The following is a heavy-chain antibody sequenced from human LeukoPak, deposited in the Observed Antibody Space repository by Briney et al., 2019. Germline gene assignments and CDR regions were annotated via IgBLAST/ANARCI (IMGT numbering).Heavy chain of an antibody. J-gene: IGHJ4*02. CDR3: AREVTGGWYGGDYFDY. CDR1: VFTFISYV. V-gene: IGHV3-30-3*01. CDR2: ISYNGSNQ. D-gene: IGHD6-19*01. Sequence: GGALRLSRAPSVFTFISYVLQGVRPAPRKGRAGVAVISYNGSNQDYADSVKGRFTISRDNPKNTLYLQMNSLRVEDTAVYYCAREVTGGWYGGDYFDYWGQGTLVTVSS.